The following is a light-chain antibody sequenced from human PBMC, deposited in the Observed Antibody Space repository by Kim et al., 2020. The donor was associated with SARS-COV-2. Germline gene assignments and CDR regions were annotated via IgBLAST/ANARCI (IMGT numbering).Light chain of an antibody. CDR1: QDISTW. CDR2: AAS. Sequence: DIQMTQSPSSVSASVGDRVTITCRASQDISTWLAWYQQTPRKAPKVLIYAASRLQSGVPSRFSGSGSGTDFTLTINSLQPEDFATYYCQQVNSFPLTFGGGTKVDIK. V-gene: IGKV1D-12*01. J-gene: IGKJ4*01. CDR3: QQVNSFPLT.